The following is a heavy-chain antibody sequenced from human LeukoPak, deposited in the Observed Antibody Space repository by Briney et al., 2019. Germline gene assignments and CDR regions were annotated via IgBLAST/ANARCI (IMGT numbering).Heavy chain of an antibody. CDR3: AKGSYSSGWYRATGEYYFDY. V-gene: IGHV3-30*18. J-gene: IGHJ4*02. D-gene: IGHD6-19*01. CDR2: ISYDGSNK. Sequence: PGGSLRLSCAASGFTFSSYGMHWVRQAPGKGLEWVAVISYDGSNKYYADSVKGRFTISRDNSKNTLYLQMNSLRAEDTAVYYCAKGSYSSGWYRATGEYYFDYWGQGTLVTVSS. CDR1: GFTFSSYG.